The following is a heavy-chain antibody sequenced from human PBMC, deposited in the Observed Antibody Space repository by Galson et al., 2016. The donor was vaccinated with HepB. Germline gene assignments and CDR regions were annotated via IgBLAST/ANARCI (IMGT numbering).Heavy chain of an antibody. Sequence: GYFWGWIRQPPGKGLEWIGYIYYSGRTGSHPSLKSRVTLSVDTSKNQFSLNLNSVTAADTAVYYCARQGGDFSYGVAPVDYWGQGTLVTVSS. CDR1: GYF. CDR2: IYYSGRT. J-gene: IGHJ4*02. CDR3: ARQGGDFSYGVAPVDY. D-gene: IGHD2-21*02. V-gene: IGHV4-61*07.